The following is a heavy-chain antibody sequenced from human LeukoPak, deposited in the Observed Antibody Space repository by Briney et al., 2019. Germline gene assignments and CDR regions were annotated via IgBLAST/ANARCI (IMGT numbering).Heavy chain of an antibody. D-gene: IGHD1-26*01. Sequence: PGGSLRLSCAASGFTFSSYAMHWVRQAPGKWLVWVAVISYDGSNKYYADSVKGRFTISRDNSKNTLYLQMNSLRAEDTAVYYCAREDSGSYYTTDYWGQGTLVTVSS. CDR2: ISYDGSNK. CDR3: AREDSGSYYTTDY. J-gene: IGHJ4*02. CDR1: GFTFSSYA. V-gene: IGHV3-30*04.